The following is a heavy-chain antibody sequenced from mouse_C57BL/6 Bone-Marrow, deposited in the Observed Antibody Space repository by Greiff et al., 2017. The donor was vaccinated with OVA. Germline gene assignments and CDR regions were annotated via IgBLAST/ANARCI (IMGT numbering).Heavy chain of an antibody. V-gene: IGHV1-42*01. D-gene: IGHD2-12*01. CDR2: INPSTGGT. Sequence: VQLQQSGPELVKPGASVKISCTASGYSFTGYYMNWVKQSPEKSLEWIGEINPSTGGTTYNQKFKAKATLTVDKSSSTAYMQLKSLTSEDSAVYYCAREELRLSYWYFDVWGTGTTVTVSS. CDR1: GYSFTGYY. J-gene: IGHJ1*03. CDR3: AREELRLSYWYFDV.